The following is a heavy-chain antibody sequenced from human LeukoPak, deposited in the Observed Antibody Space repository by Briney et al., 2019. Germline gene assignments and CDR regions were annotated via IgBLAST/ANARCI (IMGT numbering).Heavy chain of an antibody. CDR2: IYYSGST. D-gene: IGHD2-15*01. Sequence: PSETLSLTCTVSVGSISSYYWSWIRQPPGKGLEWIGYIYYSGSTNYNPSLKSRITISVDTSKNQFSLKLSSVTAADTAVYYCARTVAAKVWGPYYFDYWGQGTLVTVSS. CDR3: ARTVAAKVWGPYYFDY. V-gene: IGHV4-59*01. CDR1: VGSISSYY. J-gene: IGHJ4*02.